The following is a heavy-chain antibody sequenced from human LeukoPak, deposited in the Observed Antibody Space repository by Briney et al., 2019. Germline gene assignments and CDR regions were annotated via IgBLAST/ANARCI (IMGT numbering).Heavy chain of an antibody. CDR1: GHTLTELS. CDR3: AKVSLYAILKRNWYFDL. J-gene: IGHJ2*01. CDR2: FYPKDGET. D-gene: IGHD2-8*01. V-gene: IGHV1-24*01. Sequence: ASVKVSCKVSGHTLTELSMHWVRQAPGKGLEWMGGFYPKDGETIYAQKFQGRVTMTEDTSTDTAYMKLSSLRSEDTAVYYCAKVSLYAILKRNWYFDLWGRGTLVTVSS.